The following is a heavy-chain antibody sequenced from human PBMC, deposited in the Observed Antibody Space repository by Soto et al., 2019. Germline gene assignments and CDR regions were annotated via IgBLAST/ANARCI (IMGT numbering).Heavy chain of an antibody. CDR2: VHYSGNT. CDR1: DGSISGHY. J-gene: IGHJ4*02. V-gene: IGHV4-59*11. CDR3: ATRPPGAAWYGVFDF. D-gene: IGHD6-13*01. Sequence: SSETLSLTCTVSDGSISGHYWSWIRQPPGKGPEWIGYVHYSGNTNYNPSLTSRVTILLDTSKNQFSLKLASVTTADTAVYYCATRPPGAAWYGVFDFWGQGKLVTVSS.